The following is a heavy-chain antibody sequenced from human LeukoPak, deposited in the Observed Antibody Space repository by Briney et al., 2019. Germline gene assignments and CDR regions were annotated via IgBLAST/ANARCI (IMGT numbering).Heavy chain of an antibody. V-gene: IGHV1-18*01. J-gene: IGHJ4*02. Sequence: ASVKVSCKASGYTFTSYGISWVRQASGQGLEWMGWISAYNGNTNYAQKLQGRVTMTTDTSTSTAYMELRSLRSDDTAVYYCARDHYYDSSGYTRSADYWGQGTLVTVSS. D-gene: IGHD3-22*01. CDR2: ISAYNGNT. CDR3: ARDHYYDSSGYTRSADY. CDR1: GYTFTSYG.